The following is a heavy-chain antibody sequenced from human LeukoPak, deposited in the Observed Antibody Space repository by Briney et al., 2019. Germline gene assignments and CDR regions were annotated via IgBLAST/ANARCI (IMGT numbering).Heavy chain of an antibody. J-gene: IGHJ6*02. Sequence: SETLSLTCTVSGDSISSYYWSWIRQPPGKGLEWIGYIYYSGSTNYNPSLKSRVTISVDTSKNQFSLKLSSVTAADTAVYYCARDSSSYGMDVWGQGTTVTVSS. CDR3: ARDSSSYGMDV. CDR1: GDSISSYY. D-gene: IGHD6-13*01. V-gene: IGHV4-59*01. CDR2: IYYSGST.